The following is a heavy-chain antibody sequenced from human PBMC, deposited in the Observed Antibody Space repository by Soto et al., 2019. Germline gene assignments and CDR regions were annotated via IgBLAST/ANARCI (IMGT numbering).Heavy chain of an antibody. CDR3: ARGAAYCGGDCYPDY. CDR1: GFTVSSNY. CDR2: IYSGGST. D-gene: IGHD2-21*02. Sequence: EVQLVESGGGLVQPGGSLRLSCAASGFTVSSNYMSWVRQAPGKGLEWVSVIYSGGSTYYADSVKGRSTISRDNSKNTLYLQMNSLRAEDTAVYYCARGAAYCGGDCYPDYWGQGTLVTVSS. J-gene: IGHJ4*02. V-gene: IGHV3-66*01.